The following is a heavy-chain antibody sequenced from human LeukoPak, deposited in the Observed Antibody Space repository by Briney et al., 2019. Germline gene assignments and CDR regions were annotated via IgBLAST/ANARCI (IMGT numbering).Heavy chain of an antibody. Sequence: GPSLSPSLSPVAPTVGTYATRSVRHAPGEGRECVAAISYGGSHKYYADCVRGGFTISRNNSKNRLYLQMNSLRAEDTAVYYCARESQAYYYGSGSPNYGGRGTLVTVSS. V-gene: IGHV3-30*04. CDR3: ARESQAYYYGSGSPNY. J-gene: IGHJ4*02. CDR2: ISYGGSHK. D-gene: IGHD3-10*01. CDR1: APTVGTYA.